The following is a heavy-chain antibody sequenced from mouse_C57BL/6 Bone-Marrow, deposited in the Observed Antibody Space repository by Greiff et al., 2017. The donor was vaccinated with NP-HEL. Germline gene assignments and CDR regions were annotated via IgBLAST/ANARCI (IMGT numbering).Heavy chain of an antibody. CDR3: ARNDFPYYGSSPFAY. D-gene: IGHD1-1*01. CDR1: GYAFSSSW. Sequence: QVQLKQSGPELVKPGASVKISCKASGYAFSSSWMNWVKQRPGKGLEWIGRIYPGDGDTNYNGKFKGKATLTADKSSSTAYMQLSSLTSEDSAVYFCARNDFPYYGSSPFAYWGQGTLVTVSA. V-gene: IGHV1-82*01. J-gene: IGHJ3*01. CDR2: IYPGDGDT.